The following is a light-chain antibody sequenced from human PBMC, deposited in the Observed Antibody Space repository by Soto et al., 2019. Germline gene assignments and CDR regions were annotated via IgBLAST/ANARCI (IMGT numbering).Light chain of an antibody. V-gene: IGKV3-11*01. J-gene: IGKJ1*01. Sequence: EIVVTQSPATLSVSPGGRATLSCRASQSVSSYLAWYQQKPGQAPRLLIYDASNRATGIPARFSGSGSGTDFTLTISSLEPEDFAVYYCQQRSNWLWTFGQGTKVDIK. CDR3: QQRSNWLWT. CDR2: DAS. CDR1: QSVSSY.